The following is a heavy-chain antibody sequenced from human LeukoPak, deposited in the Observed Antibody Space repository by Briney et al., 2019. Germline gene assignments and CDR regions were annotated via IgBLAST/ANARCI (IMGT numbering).Heavy chain of an antibody. CDR2: ISRSSRYI. V-gene: IGHV3-21*01. CDR1: GNTFSTYS. CDR3: ARDLFCSYGVCPV. Sequence: SGGSLRLSCAASGNTFSTYSMNWVRQAPGKGLEWVSSISRSSRYIYYADSVKGRFTISRDDAKNSLFLQMNSLRADDTAVYYCARDLFCSYGVCPVWGQGTTVTVSS. J-gene: IGHJ6*02. D-gene: IGHD2-8*01.